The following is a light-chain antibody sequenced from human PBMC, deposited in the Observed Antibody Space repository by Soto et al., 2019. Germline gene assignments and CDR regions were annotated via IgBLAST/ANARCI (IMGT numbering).Light chain of an antibody. Sequence: DIQMTQSPSTLSASVGDRVTITCRASQTVGSWLAWYQQKPGTAPKFLIYDASTLESGVPSRFSGSGSGTEFTLTISSLQPHDFATYYCQQYDNYPLTFGGGTKVEIK. J-gene: IGKJ4*01. V-gene: IGKV1-5*01. CDR3: QQYDNYPLT. CDR1: QTVGSW. CDR2: DAS.